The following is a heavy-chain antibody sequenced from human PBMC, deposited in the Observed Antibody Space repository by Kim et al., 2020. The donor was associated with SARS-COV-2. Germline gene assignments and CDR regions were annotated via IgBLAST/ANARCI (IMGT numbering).Heavy chain of an antibody. D-gene: IGHD5-12*01. V-gene: IGHV4-59*01. CDR2: IYYSGST. CDR3: ARDPRGWLLLTNYWYFDL. Sequence: SETLSLTCTVSGVSISSYYWSWIRQPPGKGLEWIGYIYYSGSTNYNPSLKSGFTISVETSKNQFSLKLSSVTAADTAAYYCARDPRGWLLLTNYWYFDLWGRGTLVTVSS. CDR1: GVSISSYY. J-gene: IGHJ2*01.